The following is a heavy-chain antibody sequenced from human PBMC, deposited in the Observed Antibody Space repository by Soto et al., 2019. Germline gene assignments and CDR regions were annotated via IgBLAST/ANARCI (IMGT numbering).Heavy chain of an antibody. J-gene: IGHJ4*02. V-gene: IGHV1-8*01. CDR3: XXXLXXDNVDY. CDR1: GYTFTSYD. D-gene: IGHD1-1*01. Sequence: QVQLVQSGAEVKKPGASVKVSCKASGYTFTSYDINWVRQATGQGLEWMGWMNPNSGNTGYAQKFQGRVTMTRNTSISTAYMELSSLRSEDTXXYXCXXXLXXDNVDYWGQGTLVTVSS. CDR2: MNPNSGNT.